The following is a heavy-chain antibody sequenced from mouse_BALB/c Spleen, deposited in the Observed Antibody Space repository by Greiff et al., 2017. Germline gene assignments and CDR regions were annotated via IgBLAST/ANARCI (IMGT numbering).Heavy chain of an antibody. CDR3: ARRGYAMDY. CDR2: INPNNGGT. V-gene: IGHV1-18*01. CDR1: GYTFTDYN. J-gene: IGHJ4*01. Sequence: VQLQQSGPELVKPGASVKIPCKASGYTFTDYNMDWVKQSHGKSLEWIGDINPNNGGTIYNQKFKGKATLTVDKSSSTAYMELRSLISEDTAVYYCARRGYAMDYWGQGTSVTVSS.